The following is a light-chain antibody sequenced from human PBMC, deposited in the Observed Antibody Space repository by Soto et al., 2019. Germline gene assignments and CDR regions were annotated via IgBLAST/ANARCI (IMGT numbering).Light chain of an antibody. CDR3: QQYNNWPWT. CDR2: GAS. CDR1: QSVSSN. Sequence: EIVMTQSPATLSVSPGERATLSCRASQSVSSNLAWYQQKPGQAPRLLIYGASTRATGIPARLSCSGSGTEFTINISILQSEDFAVYYCQQYNNWPWTFGQGTKVEIK. V-gene: IGKV3-15*01. J-gene: IGKJ1*01.